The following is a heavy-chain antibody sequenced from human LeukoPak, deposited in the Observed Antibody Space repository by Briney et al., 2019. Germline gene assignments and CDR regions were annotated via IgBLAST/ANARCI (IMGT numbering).Heavy chain of an antibody. V-gene: IGHV1-2*02. CDR1: GYTFTGYY. D-gene: IGHD3-9*01. J-gene: IGHJ4*02. CDR2: INPNSGGT. CDR3: ARASYFDWSCDY. Sequence: ASVKVSCKASGYTFTGYYMHWVRQAPGQGLEWLGWINPNSGGTNYAQKFQGRVTMTRDTSISTAYMELSRLRSDDTAVYYCARASYFDWSCDYWGQGTLVTVSS.